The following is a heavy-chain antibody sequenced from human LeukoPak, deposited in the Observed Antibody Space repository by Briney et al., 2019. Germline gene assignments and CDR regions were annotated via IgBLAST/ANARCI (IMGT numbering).Heavy chain of an antibody. J-gene: IGHJ5*02. CDR2: IKPNSGGT. CDR3: ARGPPKVAAAGIGWFDP. Sequence: RASVTVSCKASGYSFSGYYMNWVRQAPGQGLEWMGWIKPNSGGTDYAQKFQGRVIMTRDTSISTAFMELTGLTPDDTAMYYCARGPPKVAAAGIGWFDPWGQGTLVTVSS. CDR1: GYSFSGYY. V-gene: IGHV1-2*02. D-gene: IGHD6-13*01.